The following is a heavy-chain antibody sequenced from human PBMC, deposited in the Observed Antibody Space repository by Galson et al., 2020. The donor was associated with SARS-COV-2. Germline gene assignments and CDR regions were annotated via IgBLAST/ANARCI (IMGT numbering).Heavy chain of an antibody. CDR1: GFTFSTYN. D-gene: IGHD2-8*01. Sequence: PGGSLRLSCAASGFTFSTYNINWVRQAPGKGLEWVSSISTSGSYIYYSDSVKGRFTISRDNAKNSLYLQMNSLRAEDTAVYYCATDAALGMLRGGGHFDYWGQGTLLTVSS. J-gene: IGHJ4*02. CDR2: ISTSGSYI. CDR3: ATDAALGMLRGGGHFDY. V-gene: IGHV3-21*01.